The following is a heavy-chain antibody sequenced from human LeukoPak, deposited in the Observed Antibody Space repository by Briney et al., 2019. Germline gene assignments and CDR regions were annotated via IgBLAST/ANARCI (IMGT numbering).Heavy chain of an antibody. CDR1: GYTFTSYA. J-gene: IGHJ4*02. CDR2: INASNGNT. D-gene: IGHD6-13*01. V-gene: IGHV1-3*01. CDR3: AREAYSSSCDY. Sequence: GASVKVSCKASGYTFTSYAMHWVRQAPGQRLEWMGWINASNGNTKYSQKFQGRVTITRDTSASTAYMELSSLRSEDTAVYYCAREAYSSSCDYWGQGTLVTVSS.